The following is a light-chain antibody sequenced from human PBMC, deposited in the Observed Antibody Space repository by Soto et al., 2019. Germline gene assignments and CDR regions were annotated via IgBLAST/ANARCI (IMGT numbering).Light chain of an antibody. V-gene: IGLV1-40*01. J-gene: IGLJ2*01. CDR1: NANIGAGYD. CDR2: GNS. CDR3: QSYDTSLSGFVV. Sequence: QPVLTQRPSVSGAPGQRVTISCTGSNANIGAGYDVHWYQQLPGTAPKLLIYGNSNRPSGVPDRFSGSKSGTSASLAITGLQAEDEADYYCQSYDTSLSGFVVFGVGTKVTVL.